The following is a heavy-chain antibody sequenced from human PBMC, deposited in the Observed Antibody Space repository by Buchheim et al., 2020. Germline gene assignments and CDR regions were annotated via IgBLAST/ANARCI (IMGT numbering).Heavy chain of an antibody. Sequence: QVQLVQSGAEVKKPGASVKVSCKASGYTFTYFYIHWVRQAPGQGLEWMGIINPSGGSTTYAQKFQGRGTMNRDTYSSTVYLELSSLRSEDTATYYCARDAVDSWYDHWGQGTL. CDR1: GYTFTYFY. CDR3: ARDAVDSWYDH. CDR2: INPSGGST. V-gene: IGHV1-46*01. J-gene: IGHJ5*02.